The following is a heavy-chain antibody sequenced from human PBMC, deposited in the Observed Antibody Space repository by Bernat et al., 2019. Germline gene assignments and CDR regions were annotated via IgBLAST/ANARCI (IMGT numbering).Heavy chain of an antibody. CDR2: IYYSGST. D-gene: IGHD3-16*01. V-gene: IGHV4-39*01. CDR1: GGSISSSSYY. J-gene: IGHJ4*02. Sequence: QLQLQESGPGLVEPSETLSLTCTVSGGSISSSSYYWGWIRQPPGKGLEWIGSIYYSGSTYYNPSLKSRVTISVDTSKNQFSLKLSSVTAADTAVYYCARLRGGYFDYWGQGTLVTVSS. CDR3: ARLRGGYFDY.